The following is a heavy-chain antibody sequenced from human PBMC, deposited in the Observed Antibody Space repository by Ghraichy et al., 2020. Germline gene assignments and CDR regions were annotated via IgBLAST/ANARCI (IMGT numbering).Heavy chain of an antibody. Sequence: GGSLRLSCAASGFTFSSYAMSWVRQAPGKGLEWVSAISGSGGSTYYADSVKGRFTISRDNSKNTLYLQMNSLRAEDTAVYYCAKDWSVAGTTSRYYYYYYGMDVWGQGTTVTVSS. J-gene: IGHJ6*02. V-gene: IGHV3-23*01. CDR1: GFTFSSYA. CDR3: AKDWSVAGTTSRYYYYYYGMDV. D-gene: IGHD6-19*01. CDR2: ISGSGGST.